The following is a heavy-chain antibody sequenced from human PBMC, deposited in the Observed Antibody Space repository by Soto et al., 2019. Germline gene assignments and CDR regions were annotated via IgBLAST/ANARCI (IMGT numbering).Heavy chain of an antibody. CDR3: ARTGTTVDDYGMDV. Sequence: GESLKISCKGSGYSFTSYWISWVRQMPGKGLEWMGRIDPSDSYTNYSPSFQGHVTISADKSISTAYLQLSSLKASDAAMYYCARTGTTVDDYGMDVWGQGTTVTVSS. D-gene: IGHD1-7*01. CDR2: IDPSDSYT. J-gene: IGHJ6*02. V-gene: IGHV5-10-1*01. CDR1: GYSFTSYW.